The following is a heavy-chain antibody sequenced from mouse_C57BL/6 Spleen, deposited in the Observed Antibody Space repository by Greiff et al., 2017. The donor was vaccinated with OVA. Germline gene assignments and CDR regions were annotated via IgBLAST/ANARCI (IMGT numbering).Heavy chain of an antibody. CDR1: GYTFTSSG. Sequence: VQLLQSGAELAGPGASVTLSCKASGYTFTSSGISWVKQRPGQGLEWIGVIYPRSGTTYYNEKFTGQATLTADKSSRTAYMELRSLTSTDAAVYFCSSSTTELDSDDWGKGTTLTVSS. CDR2: IYPRSGTT. V-gene: IGHV1-81*01. J-gene: IGHJ2*01. CDR3: SSSTTELDSDD. D-gene: IGHD1-1*01.